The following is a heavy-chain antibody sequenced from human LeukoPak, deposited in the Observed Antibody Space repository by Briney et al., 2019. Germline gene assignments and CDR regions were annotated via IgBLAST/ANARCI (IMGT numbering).Heavy chain of an antibody. V-gene: IGHV3-33*03. Sequence: GESLKISCASSGCIFSRYGMHWVRQAPGKGLEWVAVICFHGSNQYYADYVKGRFTVSRDNSKNLLYLQLKRLSADDTAVYYCPSHQEMGFDVWGQGTTLTVPS. J-gene: IGHJ6*02. CDR1: GCIFSRYG. CDR3: PSHQEMGFDV. CDR2: ICFHGSNQ. D-gene: IGHD2-8*01.